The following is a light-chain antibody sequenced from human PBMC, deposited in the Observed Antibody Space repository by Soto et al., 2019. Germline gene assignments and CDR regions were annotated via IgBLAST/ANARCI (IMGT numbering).Light chain of an antibody. CDR3: QQYYQWPPIT. Sequence: EIVMTQSPLTLSASRVEVAIFSCMASQSVGSNIAWYQQKPGQSPRLLVYDASTRATAIPARFSGSGSGTEFTLTINTLQPEDFAVYYCQQYYQWPPITFGQGTRLEIK. V-gene: IGKV3-15*01. J-gene: IGKJ5*01. CDR1: QSVGSN. CDR2: DAS.